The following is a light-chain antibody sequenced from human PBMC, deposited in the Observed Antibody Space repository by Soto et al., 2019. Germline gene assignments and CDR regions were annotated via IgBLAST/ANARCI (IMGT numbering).Light chain of an antibody. J-gene: IGKJ3*01. CDR2: AAS. CDR3: QKYNSAPEVT. V-gene: IGKV1-27*01. Sequence: DIQMTQSPSSLSASVGDRVTITCRASQGISNYLAWYQQKPGKVPKLLIYAASTLQSGVPSRFSRSGSGTDFTLTISSLQPEDVATYYCQKYNSAPEVTFGPGTKVDIK. CDR1: QGISNY.